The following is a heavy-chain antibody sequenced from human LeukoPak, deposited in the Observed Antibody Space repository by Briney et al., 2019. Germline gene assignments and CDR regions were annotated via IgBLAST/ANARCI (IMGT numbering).Heavy chain of an antibody. V-gene: IGHV3-23*01. CDR1: GFTFTNYA. CDR2: ISGSGTRT. D-gene: IGHD3-22*01. CDR3: ARDRKYYYDSSGYPDY. J-gene: IGHJ4*02. Sequence: GGSLRLSCAASGFTFTNYAMSWVRQAPGKGLEWVSAISGSGTRTYYADSVKGRFTISRDNSKNTLYLQMNSLRAEDTAVYYCARDRKYYYDSSGYPDYWGQGTLVTVSS.